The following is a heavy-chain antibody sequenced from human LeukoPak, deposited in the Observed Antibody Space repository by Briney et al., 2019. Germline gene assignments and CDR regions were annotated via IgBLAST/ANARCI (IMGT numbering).Heavy chain of an antibody. CDR1: GFTFSDYY. J-gene: IGHJ3*02. V-gene: IGHV3-11*01. D-gene: IGHD4-17*01. Sequence: GGSLRLSCAASGFTFSDYYMSWIRQAPGKGLEWVSYIISSGSTIYYADSVKGRFTISRDNAKNSLYLQMNSLRAEDTAVYYCASPTVTLTDAFDIWGQGTMVTVSS. CDR3: ASPTVTLTDAFDI. CDR2: IISSGSTI.